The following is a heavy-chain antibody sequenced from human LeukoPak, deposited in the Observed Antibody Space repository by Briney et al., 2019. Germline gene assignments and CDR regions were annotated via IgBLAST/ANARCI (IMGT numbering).Heavy chain of an antibody. V-gene: IGHV3-23*01. Sequence: GGSLRLSCAASGFTFSSYAMSWVRQAPGKGLEWVSAISGSGGSTYYADPVKGRFTISRDNSKNTLYLQMNSLRAEDTAVYYCAKDLMVGATTFCLDYWGQGTLVTVSS. CDR1: GFTFSSYA. D-gene: IGHD1-26*01. J-gene: IGHJ4*02. CDR2: ISGSGGST. CDR3: AKDLMVGATTFCLDY.